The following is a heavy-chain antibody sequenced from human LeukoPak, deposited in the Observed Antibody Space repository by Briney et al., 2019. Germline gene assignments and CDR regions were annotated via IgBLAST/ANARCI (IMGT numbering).Heavy chain of an antibody. Sequence: ASVKVSCKASGYTFTSYAMHWVRQAPGQGLEWMGWINAGNGNTKYSQKFQGRVTIIRDTSANTAYMELSSLRSEDTAVYYCARAVTTIFFDYWGQGTLVTVSS. D-gene: IGHD4-17*01. CDR2: INAGNGNT. V-gene: IGHV1-3*01. J-gene: IGHJ4*02. CDR3: ARAVTTIFFDY. CDR1: GYTFTSYA.